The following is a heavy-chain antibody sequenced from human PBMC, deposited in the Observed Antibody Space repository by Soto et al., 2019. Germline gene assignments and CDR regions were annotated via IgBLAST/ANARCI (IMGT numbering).Heavy chain of an antibody. Sequence: EVQLVESGGGLVQPGGSLRLPCAASGFTFSSYSMNWVRQAPGKGLEWVSYISSSSSTIYYADSVKGRFTISRDNAKNSLYMQMNSLRAEDTAVYYCARHPERIAQIGWFDPWGQGTLVTVSS. V-gene: IGHV3-48*01. D-gene: IGHD6-13*01. CDR2: ISSSSSTI. J-gene: IGHJ5*02. CDR3: ARHPERIAQIGWFDP. CDR1: GFTFSSYS.